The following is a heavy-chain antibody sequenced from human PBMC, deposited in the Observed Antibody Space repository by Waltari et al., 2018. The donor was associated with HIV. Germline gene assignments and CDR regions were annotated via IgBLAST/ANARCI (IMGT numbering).Heavy chain of an antibody. V-gene: IGHV4-39*01. CDR2: LYYTGST. J-gene: IGHJ4*02. D-gene: IGHD3-3*01. Sequence: QIHLQPPAPRLVQPSATLSRSSPFTRATVNTPLYSSGWLRQPPGEGLEWVGSLYYTGSTYYSPSLKSRLTMSVDTSKNQFSLKLSSVTAADTAVYYCAALFRRQHLEYYFDSWGQGTLVTVSS. CDR1: RATVNTPLYS. CDR3: AALFRRQHLEYYFDS.